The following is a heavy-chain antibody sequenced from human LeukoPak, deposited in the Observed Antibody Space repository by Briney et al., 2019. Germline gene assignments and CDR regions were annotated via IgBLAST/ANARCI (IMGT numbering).Heavy chain of an antibody. CDR1: GYSFTTYG. J-gene: IGHJ4*02. Sequence: ASVKVSCKASGYSFTTYGITWVRQAPGQGLEWMGWISAFNGNTNYAQKLQGRVTMTTDTSTSTAYMKLRSLRSDDAAVYYCARDFCSSTSCYFDFWGQGTLVTVSS. CDR3: ARDFCSSTSCYFDF. D-gene: IGHD2-2*01. CDR2: ISAFNGNT. V-gene: IGHV1-18*01.